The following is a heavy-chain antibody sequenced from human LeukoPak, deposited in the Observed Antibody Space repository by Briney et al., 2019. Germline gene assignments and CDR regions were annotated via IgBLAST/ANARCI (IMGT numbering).Heavy chain of an antibody. CDR2: INWNGGST. Sequence: GGSLRLSCAASGFTVSSSYMSWVRQAPGKGLEWVSGINWNGGSTGYADSVKGRFTISRDNAKNSLYLQMNSLRAEDTALYYCARDPDRYYFDYWGQGTLVTVSS. CDR3: ARDPDRYYFDY. D-gene: IGHD1-14*01. J-gene: IGHJ4*02. V-gene: IGHV3-20*04. CDR1: GFTVSSSY.